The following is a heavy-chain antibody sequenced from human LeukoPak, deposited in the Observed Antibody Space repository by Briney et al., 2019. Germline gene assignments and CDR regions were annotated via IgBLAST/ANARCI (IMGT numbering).Heavy chain of an antibody. CDR2: ISGSGGST. CDR1: GFTFSSYA. V-gene: IGHV3-23*01. J-gene: IGHJ4*02. Sequence: GGSLRLSCAASGFTFSSYAMSWVRQAPGKGLEWVSAISGSGGSTYYADSVKGRFTISRDNSKNTLYLQMNSLRAEDTAVYYCASYDSSGYYPDYWGQGTLVIVSS. D-gene: IGHD3-22*01. CDR3: ASYDSSGYYPDY.